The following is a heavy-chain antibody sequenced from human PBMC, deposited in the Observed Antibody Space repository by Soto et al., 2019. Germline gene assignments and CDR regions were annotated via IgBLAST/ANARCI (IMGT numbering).Heavy chain of an antibody. CDR3: ARCIAAAGDCTIFDY. CDR2: ISSSSSYI. CDR1: GFTFSSYS. J-gene: IGHJ4*02. Sequence: EVQLVESGGGLVKPGGSLRLSCAASGFTFSSYSMNWVRQAPGKGLEWVSSISSSSSYIYYADSVKGRFTISRDNAKNSLYLQMNSLRAEDTAVYYCARCIAAAGDCTIFDYWGQGTLVTVSS. V-gene: IGHV3-21*01. D-gene: IGHD6-13*01.